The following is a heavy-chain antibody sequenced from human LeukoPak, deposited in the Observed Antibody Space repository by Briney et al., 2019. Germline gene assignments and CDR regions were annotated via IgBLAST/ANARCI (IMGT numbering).Heavy chain of an antibody. CDR2: ISSSSSYI. D-gene: IGHD3-22*01. CDR3: AKSFSTYYYDSSGYLGDAFDI. V-gene: IGHV3-21*04. Sequence: KSGGSLRLSFAASGFTFSSYSMNWVRQAPGKGLEWVVSISSSSSYIYYADSVKGRFTISRDNSKNTLYLQMNSLRAEDTAVYYCAKSFSTYYYDSSGYLGDAFDIWGQGTMVTVSS. J-gene: IGHJ3*02. CDR1: GFTFSSYS.